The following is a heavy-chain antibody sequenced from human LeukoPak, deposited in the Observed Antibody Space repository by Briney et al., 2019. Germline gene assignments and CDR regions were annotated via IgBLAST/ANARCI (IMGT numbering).Heavy chain of an antibody. V-gene: IGHV3-23*01. D-gene: IGHD2-15*01. Sequence: PGGSLRLSCAASGFTFTTYAMSWVRQAPGKGLEWVSAISGNGDSTYYTDSAKGRFTISRDNSKNTLYLQMNSLRAEDTAVYYCAKEPLSEGWFDPWGQGTLVTVSS. CDR1: GFTFTTYA. CDR2: ISGNGDST. CDR3: AKEPLSEGWFDP. J-gene: IGHJ5*02.